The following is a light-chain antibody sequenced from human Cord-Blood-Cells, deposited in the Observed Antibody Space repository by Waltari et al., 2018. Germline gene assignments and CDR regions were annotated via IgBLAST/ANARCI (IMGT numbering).Light chain of an antibody. CDR1: QSVSSY. Sequence: ELVFTHSPATLSLSPGERATLSCRASQSVSSYLAWYQQKPGQAPRLLIYDAYNRATGIPARFRGSGSGTDFTLNISSLEHEDFAVDYCQQRSNWPPWTFGQGTKVEIK. CDR3: QQRSNWPPWT. CDR2: DAY. J-gene: IGKJ1*01. V-gene: IGKV3-11*01.